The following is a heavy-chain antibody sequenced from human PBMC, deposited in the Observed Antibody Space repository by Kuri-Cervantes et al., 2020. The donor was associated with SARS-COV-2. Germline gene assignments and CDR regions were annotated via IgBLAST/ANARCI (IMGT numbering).Heavy chain of an antibody. J-gene: IGHJ6*02. CDR1: GGTFSSYA. CDR2: IIPIFGTA. D-gene: IGHD6-25*01. CDR3: ASSPESGPYYYYYGMDV. Sequence: SVKVSCKASGGTFSSYAISWVRQAPGQGLEWMGGIIPIFGTANYAQKFQGRVTITADKSTSTAYMELSSLRSEDTAVYYCASSPESGPYYYYYGMDVWGQGTMVTVSS. V-gene: IGHV1-69*06.